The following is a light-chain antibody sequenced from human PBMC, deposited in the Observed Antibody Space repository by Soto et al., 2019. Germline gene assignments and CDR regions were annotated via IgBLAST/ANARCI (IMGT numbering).Light chain of an antibody. V-gene: IGLV2-18*02. Sequence: QSALTQPPSVSGSHGQSVTLSCTGTSSDVGSYNRVSWYQQPPGTAPKLMIYEVSNRPSGVPDRFSGSKSGNTASLTISGLQAEDEADYYCSSYTSTSTYVFGTGTKVTVL. J-gene: IGLJ1*01. CDR2: EVS. CDR1: SSDVGSYNR. CDR3: SSYTSTSTYV.